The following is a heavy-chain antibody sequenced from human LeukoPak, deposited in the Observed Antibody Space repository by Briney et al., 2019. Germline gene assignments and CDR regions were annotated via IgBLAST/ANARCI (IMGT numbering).Heavy chain of an antibody. CDR2: ISSSSSYI. J-gene: IGHJ4*02. V-gene: IGHV3-21*01. CDR1: GFTFSSYS. Sequence: GGSLRLSCAASGFTFSSYSMNWVRQAPGKGLEWVSSISSSSSYIYYADSVKGRFTISRDNAKNSLYLQMNSLRAEDTAVYYYARDFWEGATPLGYWGQGTLVTVSS. CDR3: ARDFWEGATPLGY. D-gene: IGHD1-26*01.